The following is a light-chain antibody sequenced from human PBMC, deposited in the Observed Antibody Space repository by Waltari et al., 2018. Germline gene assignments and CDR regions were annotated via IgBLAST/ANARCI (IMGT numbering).Light chain of an antibody. CDR2: EDE. V-gene: IGLV1-51*02. J-gene: IGLJ2*01. CDR1: DSNIGTNF. Sequence: QSLLTQPPSVSAAPGQKVTISCSGSDSNIGTNFVSWYQHVPGSAPKLLIFEDEKRPSGIPARFSGSKSATSATLAITGLQPGDEADFYCGTWDTSLSPHVIFGGGTRLTVL. CDR3: GTWDTSLSPHVI.